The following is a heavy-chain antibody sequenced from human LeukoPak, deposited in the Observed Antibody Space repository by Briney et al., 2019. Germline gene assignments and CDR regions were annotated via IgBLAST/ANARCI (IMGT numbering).Heavy chain of an antibody. CDR2: INHSGST. CDR3: ARHGRDWGSVLDWYFDL. V-gene: IGHV4-34*01. CDR1: GGSFSGYY. D-gene: IGHD7-27*01. J-gene: IGHJ2*01. Sequence: SKTLSLTCAVYGGSFSGYYWSWIRQPPGKGLEWIGEINHSGSTNYNPSLKSRVTISVDTSKNQFSLKLSSVTAADTAVYYCARHGRDWGSVLDWYFDLWGRGTLVTVSS.